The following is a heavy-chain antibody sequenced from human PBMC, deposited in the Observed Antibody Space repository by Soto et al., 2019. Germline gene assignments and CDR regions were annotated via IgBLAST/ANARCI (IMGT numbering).Heavy chain of an antibody. D-gene: IGHD6-6*01. J-gene: IGHJ3*02. CDR3: ARGGLVRDAFDI. V-gene: IGHV1-69*13. CDR1: GGTFSRYS. Sequence: SVKVSCKASGGTFSRYSISWVRQAPGQGLEWMGGIIPIFGTANYAQKFQGRVTITADESTSTAYMELSSLRSEDTAVYYCARGGLVRDAFDIWGQGTMVTVSS. CDR2: IIPIFGTA.